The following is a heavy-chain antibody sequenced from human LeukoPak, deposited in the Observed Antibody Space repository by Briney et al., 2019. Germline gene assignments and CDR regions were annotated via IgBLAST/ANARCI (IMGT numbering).Heavy chain of an antibody. CDR2: IYYSGNT. D-gene: IGHD3-22*01. J-gene: IGHJ4*02. Sequence: SETLSLTCTVSSGSINRSGYFWGWIRQPPGKGLEWIGNIYYSGNTSYSPSLKSRVTISVDTSKNQFSLKLSSVTAADTAVYYCARTDRIPYYDSSGYRYYFDYWGQGTLVTVSS. V-gene: IGHV4-39*07. CDR1: SGSINRSGYF. CDR3: ARTDRIPYYDSSGYRYYFDY.